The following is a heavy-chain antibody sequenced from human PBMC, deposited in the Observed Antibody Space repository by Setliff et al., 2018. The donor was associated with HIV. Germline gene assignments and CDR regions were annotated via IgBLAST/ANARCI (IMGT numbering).Heavy chain of an antibody. D-gene: IGHD4-17*01. J-gene: IGHJ4*02. V-gene: IGHV1-46*01. Sequence: ASVKVSCKASGYPFTSYYMHWVRQAPGQGLEWMGIINPTGGSTSYAQKFQARVTMTRDTSISTAYMELSRLRSDDTAVYYCARGASSYDYGDYRVLVYWGQGSLVTVSS. CDR3: ARGASSYDYGDYRVLVY. CDR2: INPTGGST. CDR1: GYPFTSYY.